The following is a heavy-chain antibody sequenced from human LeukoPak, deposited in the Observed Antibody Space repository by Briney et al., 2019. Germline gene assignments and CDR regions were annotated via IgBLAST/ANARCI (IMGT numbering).Heavy chain of an antibody. CDR3: ARVFYSYGCYYGMDV. V-gene: IGHV3-23*01. J-gene: IGHJ6*02. CDR2: ISGSGGST. D-gene: IGHD5-18*01. Sequence: GGSLRLSCAASGFTFSSYAMSWVRQAPGKGLEWVSAISGSGGSTSYAQKFQGRVTITRDTSASTAYMELSSLRSEDTAVYYCARVFYSYGCYYGMDVWGQGTTVTVSS. CDR1: GFTFSSYA.